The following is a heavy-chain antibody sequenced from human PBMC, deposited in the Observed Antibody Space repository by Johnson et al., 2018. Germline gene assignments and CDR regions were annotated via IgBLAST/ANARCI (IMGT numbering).Heavy chain of an antibody. J-gene: IGHJ6*02. CDR1: GGTFSSYA. CDR3: ARASGGGDYDDYYYYGMDV. D-gene: IGHD2-21*02. V-gene: IGHV1-69*01. CDR2: IIPIFGTA. Sequence: QVQLVQSGAEVKKPGSSVKVSCKASGGTFSSYAISWVRQAPGQGLEWMGGIIPIFGTANYAQKFQGRVTITADESTSTAYMELSSLRSEDTAGYYCARASGGGDYDDYYYYGMDVWGQGTTVTVSS.